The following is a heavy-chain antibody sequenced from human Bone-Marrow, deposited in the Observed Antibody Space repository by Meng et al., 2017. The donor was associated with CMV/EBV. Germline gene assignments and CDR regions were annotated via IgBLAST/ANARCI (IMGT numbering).Heavy chain of an antibody. CDR2: INHSGST. J-gene: IGHJ4*02. CDR1: GGPSRGYY. CDR3: ARDHQMATIGTPFDY. Sequence: YGGPSRGYYWSWIRQPPGKGLEWIGEINHSGSTNYNPSLKRRVTISVDTSKNQFSLKLSSVTAADTAVYYCARDHQMATIGTPFDYWGQGTLVTVSS. V-gene: IGHV4-34*01. D-gene: IGHD5-24*01.